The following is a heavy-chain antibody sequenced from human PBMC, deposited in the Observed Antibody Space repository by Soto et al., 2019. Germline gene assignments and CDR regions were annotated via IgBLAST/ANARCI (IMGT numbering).Heavy chain of an antibody. CDR1: GGSITTVHW. D-gene: IGHD2-15*01. V-gene: IGHV4-4*02. Sequence: SETLSLTCDVSGGSITTVHWWTWVRQSPGKGLEWVGEIYQSGITNYNPSLNSRLSISMDQSKNQFSLKLTSVTAADTALYFCARGFSFSDNSDNDRIYFYYGLNVWGQGTTVTVSS. CDR2: IYQSGIT. CDR3: ARGFSFSDNSDNDRIYFYYGLNV. J-gene: IGHJ6*02.